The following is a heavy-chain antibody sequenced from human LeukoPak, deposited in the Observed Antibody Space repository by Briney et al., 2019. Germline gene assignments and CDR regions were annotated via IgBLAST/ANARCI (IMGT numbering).Heavy chain of an antibody. V-gene: IGHV5-51*01. Sequence: GESLKISCKGSGYSFTSYWIGWVRQMPGKGLEWMGIIYPGDSDTRYSPSFQGQVTISADKSISTAYLQWSSLKASDTAMYYCARRGDSNYGGGYWFDPWGQGTLVTVSS. D-gene: IGHD4-11*01. J-gene: IGHJ5*02. CDR2: IYPGDSDT. CDR1: GYSFTSYW. CDR3: ARRGDSNYGGGYWFDP.